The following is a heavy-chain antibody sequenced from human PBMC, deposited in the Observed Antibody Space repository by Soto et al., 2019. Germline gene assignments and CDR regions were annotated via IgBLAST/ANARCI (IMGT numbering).Heavy chain of an antibody. Sequence: PGESLKISCKGSGYSFTSYWISWVRQMPGKGLEWMGRIDPSDSYTNYSPSFQGHVTISADKSISTAYLQWSSLKASDTAMYYYARILGSSLGYYYGMDVWGQGTTVTVSS. V-gene: IGHV5-10-1*01. CDR1: GYSFTSYW. J-gene: IGHJ6*02. D-gene: IGHD6-13*01. CDR3: ARILGSSLGYYYGMDV. CDR2: IDPSDSYT.